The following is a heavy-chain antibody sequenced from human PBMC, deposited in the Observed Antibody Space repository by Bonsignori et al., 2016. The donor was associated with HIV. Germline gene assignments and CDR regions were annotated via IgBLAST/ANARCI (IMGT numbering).Heavy chain of an antibody. CDR3: SIYVLVPAATLGAFYSYMNV. J-gene: IGHJ6*03. Sequence: WIRQPPGKGLEWVGQIKSKVDGGTTDYAAPVRGRFTISRDDSKNTLYLQMNSLKTEDTAVYYCSIYVLVPAATLGAFYSYMNVWGQRDHGHRLL. D-gene: IGHD2-2*01. V-gene: IGHV3-15*01. CDR2: IKSKVDGGTT.